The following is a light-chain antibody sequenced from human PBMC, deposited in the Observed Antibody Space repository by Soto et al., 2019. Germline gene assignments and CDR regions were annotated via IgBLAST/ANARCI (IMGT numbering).Light chain of an antibody. CDR1: SSDVGGYNS. V-gene: IGLV2-14*03. J-gene: IGLJ2*01. Sequence: QSALTQPASVSGSPGQSITISCTGTSSDVGGYNSVSWYQQHPGKAPKLMIYDVSNRPSGVSNRFSGSKSVNTASLTISGLQAEDEADYYCSSCTSSSTVVFGGGTKLTVL. CDR3: SSCTSSSTVV. CDR2: DVS.